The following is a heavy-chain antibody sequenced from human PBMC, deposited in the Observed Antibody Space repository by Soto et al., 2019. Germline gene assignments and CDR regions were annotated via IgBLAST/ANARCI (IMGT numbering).Heavy chain of an antibody. D-gene: IGHD1-26*01. CDR3: AKDIIPLGSTSHLCFNV. V-gene: IGHV3-23*01. CDR2: ISSGGDST. CDR1: GFTFSSYA. J-gene: IGHJ3*01. Sequence: GSLRLSCAASGFTFSSYAMSWVRQAPGKGLDWVSTISSGGDSTFYADSVKGRFTFSRDNSKNTLYLQMNSLRAEDTAVYFCAKDIIPLGSTSHLCFNVWGRGTMVTVSS.